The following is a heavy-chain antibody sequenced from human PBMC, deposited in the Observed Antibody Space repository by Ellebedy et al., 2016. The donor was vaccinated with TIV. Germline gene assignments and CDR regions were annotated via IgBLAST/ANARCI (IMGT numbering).Heavy chain of an antibody. V-gene: IGHV3-30-3*01. Sequence: GESLKISCAASGFTFSSFALHWVRQAPGKGLDWVAVISYDGSNKYYADSVKGRFTISRDNSKITLYLQMNSLRTEDTAVYYCARALTTMKSFDVWGQGTMVTVSS. CDR2: ISYDGSNK. J-gene: IGHJ3*01. D-gene: IGHD4-11*01. CDR3: ARALTTMKSFDV. CDR1: GFTFSSFA.